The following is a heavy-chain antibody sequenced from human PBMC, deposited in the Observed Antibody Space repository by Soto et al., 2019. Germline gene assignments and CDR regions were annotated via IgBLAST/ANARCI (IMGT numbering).Heavy chain of an antibody. J-gene: IGHJ4*02. D-gene: IGHD4-17*01. CDR2: IYCYEDR. V-gene: IGHV2-5*01. Sequence: SGPTLVNPTQTLTLTCIFSGFSFTTAGVAVGWVRQTPGGALEWLTLIYCYEDRPVNPSMQTRLTTTGSTSQNPVVLSPTNVDAGDTATYFWAHSDGDYEMIYFDFWGQGSPVTVSS. CDR3: AHSDGDYEMIYFDF. CDR1: GFSFTTAGVA.